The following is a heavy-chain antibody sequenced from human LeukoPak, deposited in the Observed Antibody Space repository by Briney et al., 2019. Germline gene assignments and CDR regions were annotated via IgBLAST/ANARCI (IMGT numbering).Heavy chain of an antibody. Sequence: ASVKVSCKASGYTFTGYYMHWVRQAPGQGLEWMGWINPNSGGTNYAQKFQGRVTMTRDTSISTAYMELSRLRSDDTAVYYCARNSDSSGYYREPFWDIWGQGTMVTVSS. D-gene: IGHD3-22*01. J-gene: IGHJ3*02. V-gene: IGHV1-2*02. CDR3: ARNSDSSGYYREPFWDI. CDR2: INPNSGGT. CDR1: GYTFTGYY.